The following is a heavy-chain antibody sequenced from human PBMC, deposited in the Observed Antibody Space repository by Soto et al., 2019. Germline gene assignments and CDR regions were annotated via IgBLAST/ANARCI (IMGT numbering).Heavy chain of an antibody. V-gene: IGHV4-59*08. CDR2: IYYSGST. CDR3: ARQRAVYYFDY. CDR1: GGSISSYY. Sequence: SETLSLTCTVSGGSISSYYCSWIRQPPGKGLEWIGYIYYSGSTNYNPSLKSRVTISVDTSKNQFSLKLSSVTAADTAVYYCARQRAVYYFDYWGQGTLVTVSS. J-gene: IGHJ4*02.